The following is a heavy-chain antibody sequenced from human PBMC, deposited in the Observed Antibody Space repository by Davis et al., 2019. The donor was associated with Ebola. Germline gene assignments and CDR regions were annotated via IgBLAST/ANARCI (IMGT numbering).Heavy chain of an antibody. D-gene: IGHD5-18*01. V-gene: IGHV1-3*01. CDR1: GYTFTSYA. CDR3: ARGRSDTAMVAYYYYYYMDV. Sequence: ASVKVSCKASGYTFTSYAMHWVRQAPGQRLEWMGWINAGNGNTKYSQKFQGRVTITRDTSASTAYMELSSLRSEDTAVYYCARGRSDTAMVAYYYYYYMDVWGKGTTVTVSS. CDR2: INAGNGNT. J-gene: IGHJ6*03.